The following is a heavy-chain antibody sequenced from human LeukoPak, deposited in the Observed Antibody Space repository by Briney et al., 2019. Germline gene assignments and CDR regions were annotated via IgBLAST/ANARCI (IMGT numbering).Heavy chain of an antibody. CDR2: IIPMSGTT. Sequence: SVKVSCKASGGTFSSYAISWVRQAPGQGLEWMGAIIPMSGTTHYAQNFQGRVTITSDESTRTVYLEATSLRSEDTALYYCARSNNVFFAGDHWGQGTLVTVSS. D-gene: IGHD1/OR15-1a*01. J-gene: IGHJ4*02. V-gene: IGHV1-69*13. CDR3: ARSNNVFFAGDH. CDR1: GGTFSSYA.